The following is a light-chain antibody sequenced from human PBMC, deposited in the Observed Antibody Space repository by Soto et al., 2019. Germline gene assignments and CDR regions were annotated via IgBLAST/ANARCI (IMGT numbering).Light chain of an antibody. V-gene: IGKV3-20*01. J-gene: IGKJ1*01. CDR1: QSVSNNY. Sequence: ELVLTQSPGTRSVSPGGRAIGCCRVSQSVSNNYLAWYQQKPGQAPRLVIYGASNRATGIPDRFSASGSGTDFALAIRRLEPEDFAVYYCQQYISSPLTFGQGTKVDI. CDR3: QQYISSPLT. CDR2: GAS.